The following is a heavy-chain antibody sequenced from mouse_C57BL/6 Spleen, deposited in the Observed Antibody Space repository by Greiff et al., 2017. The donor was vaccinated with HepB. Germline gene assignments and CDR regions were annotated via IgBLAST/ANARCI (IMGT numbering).Heavy chain of an antibody. CDR1: GYTFTDYE. V-gene: IGHV1-15*01. CDR2: IDPETGGT. Sequence: VKLQQSGAELVRPGASVTLSCKASGYTFTDYEMHWVKQTPVHGLEWIGAIDPETGGTAYNQKFKGKAILTADKSSSTAYMELRSLTSEDSAVYYCTGWLKGYFDVWGTGTTVTVSS. J-gene: IGHJ1*03. D-gene: IGHD2-3*01. CDR3: TGWLKGYFDV.